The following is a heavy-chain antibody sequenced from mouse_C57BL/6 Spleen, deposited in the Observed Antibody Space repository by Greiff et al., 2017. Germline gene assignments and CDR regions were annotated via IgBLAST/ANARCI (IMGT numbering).Heavy chain of an antibody. Sequence: VQGVESGPELVKPGASVKISCKASGYSFTSYYIHWVKQRPGQGLEWIGWIYPGSGNTKYNEKFKGKATLTADISSSTAYMQLSSLTSEDSAVYYGACDIYYDYDGYYAMDYWGQGTSVTVSS. J-gene: IGHJ4*01. CDR2: IYPGSGNT. CDR1: GYSFTSYY. CDR3: ACDIYYDYDGYYAMDY. D-gene: IGHD2-4*01. V-gene: IGHV1-66*01.